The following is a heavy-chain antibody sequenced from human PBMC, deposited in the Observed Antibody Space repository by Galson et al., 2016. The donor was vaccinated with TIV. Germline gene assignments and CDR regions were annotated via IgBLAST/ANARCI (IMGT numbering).Heavy chain of an antibody. V-gene: IGHV2-5*02. Sequence: PALVKPTQTLTLTCTFSGFSLYTRGVGVGWIRQPPGKALEWLALFYWDGEERYSPSLRGRVTISTDTSGNEVVLKMTNMDPVDTGTYFCARRGEASSTRFFDLWGQGSLVTVSS. CDR1: GFSLYTRGVG. J-gene: IGHJ4*02. D-gene: IGHD5/OR15-5a*01. CDR2: FYWDGEE. CDR3: ARRGEASSTRFFDL.